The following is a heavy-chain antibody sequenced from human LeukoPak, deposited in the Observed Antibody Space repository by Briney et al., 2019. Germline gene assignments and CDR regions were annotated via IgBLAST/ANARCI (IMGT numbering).Heavy chain of an antibody. CDR1: GGTFSSYA. CDR3: ARGYVDYGDKWLDP. J-gene: IGHJ5*02. CDR2: IIPIFGTA. Sequence: SVKVSCKASGGTFSSYAISWVRQAPGQGLEWMGGIIPIFGTANYAQKFQGRVTITTDESTSTAYMELSSLRSEDTAVYYCARGYVDYGDKWLDPWGQGTLVTVSS. V-gene: IGHV1-69*05. D-gene: IGHD4-17*01.